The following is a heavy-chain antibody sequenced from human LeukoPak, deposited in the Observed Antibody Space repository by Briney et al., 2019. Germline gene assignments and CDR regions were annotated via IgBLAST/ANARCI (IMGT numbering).Heavy chain of an antibody. V-gene: IGHV3-7*05. CDR3: ARDLPQYCSGGSCNSGF. D-gene: IGHD2-15*01. CDR1: GFTFSSYW. Sequence: PGGSLRLSCAASGFTFSSYWMSWVRQAPGKGLEWVANIKQDGGEKYYVDSVKGRFTISRDNAKKSLYLQMNSLRAEDTAVYYCARDLPQYCSGGSCNSGFGGQGTLVTVSS. J-gene: IGHJ4*02. CDR2: IKQDGGEK.